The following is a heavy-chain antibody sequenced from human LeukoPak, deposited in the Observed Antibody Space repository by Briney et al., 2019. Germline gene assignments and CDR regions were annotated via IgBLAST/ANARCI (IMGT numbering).Heavy chain of an antibody. D-gene: IGHD3-22*01. CDR1: GFTFSSYA. V-gene: IGHV3-23*01. CDR3: AKDVGGHYYDSSGYYYGGPFDP. Sequence: GGSLRLSCAASGFTFSSYAMSWVRQAPGKGLEWVSAISGSGGSTYYADSVKGRFTISRDNSKNTLYLQMNSLRAEDTAVYYCAKDVGGHYYDSSGYYYGGPFDPWGQGTLVTVSS. J-gene: IGHJ5*02. CDR2: ISGSGGST.